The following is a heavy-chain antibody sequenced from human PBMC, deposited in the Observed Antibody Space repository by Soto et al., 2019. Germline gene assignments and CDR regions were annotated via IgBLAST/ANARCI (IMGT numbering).Heavy chain of an antibody. CDR1: GFTFSSYG. CDR3: ARTDSGNYLGWFDP. Sequence: QVQLVESGGGVVQPGRSPRLSCAASGFTFSSYGMLWVRQAPGKGLEWVAVIWYDGSNKYYADSVKGRFTISRDNSKNTLYLQMNSLRAEDTAVYYCARTDSGNYLGWFDPWGQGTLVTVSS. D-gene: IGHD1-26*01. V-gene: IGHV3-33*01. CDR2: IWYDGSNK. J-gene: IGHJ5*02.